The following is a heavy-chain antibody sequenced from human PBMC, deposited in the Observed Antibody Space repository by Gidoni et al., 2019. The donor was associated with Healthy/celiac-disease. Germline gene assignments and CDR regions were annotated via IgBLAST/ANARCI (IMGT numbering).Heavy chain of an antibody. CDR3: ARDGSGWYASPFDY. Sequence: QLQLQESGPGLVKPSETLSLTCTVSGGSISSSSYYWGWIRQPPGKGLEWIGSTYYSGSTYYNPSLKSRVTISVDTSKNQFSLKLSSVTAADTAVYYCARDGSGWYASPFDYWGQGTLVTVSS. CDR2: TYYSGST. J-gene: IGHJ4*02. CDR1: GGSISSSSYY. D-gene: IGHD6-19*01. V-gene: IGHV4-39*02.